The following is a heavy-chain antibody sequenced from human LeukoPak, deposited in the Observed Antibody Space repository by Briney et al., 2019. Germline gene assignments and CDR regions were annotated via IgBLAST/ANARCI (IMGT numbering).Heavy chain of an antibody. CDR1: GFPFNNYW. V-gene: IGHV3-74*01. Sequence: GGSLTLSCAASGFPFNNYWMHWVRQAPGEGLVWVSSINTDGRTTRYAASVQGRFTIYRDNAKNTLYLQMNSLGDDDTAVYYCARAGASGWYAAGWFDPWGQGTLVTVSS. D-gene: IGHD6-19*01. CDR2: INTDGRTT. J-gene: IGHJ5*02. CDR3: ARAGASGWYAAGWFDP.